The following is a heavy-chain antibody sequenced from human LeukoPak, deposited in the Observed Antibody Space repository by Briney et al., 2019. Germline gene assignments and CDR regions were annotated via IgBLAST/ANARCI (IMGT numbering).Heavy chain of an antibody. Sequence: SETLSLTCTVSGYSITSGYYWGWIRQPPGKGLEWIGSIYYSGSTYYSPSLKSRVAISVDTSENQFSLKLNSVTAADTAVYYCARDRGSYRFDYWGQGTLVTVSS. CDR2: IYYSGST. J-gene: IGHJ4*02. CDR1: GYSITSGYY. D-gene: IGHD1-26*01. V-gene: IGHV4-38-2*02. CDR3: ARDRGSYRFDY.